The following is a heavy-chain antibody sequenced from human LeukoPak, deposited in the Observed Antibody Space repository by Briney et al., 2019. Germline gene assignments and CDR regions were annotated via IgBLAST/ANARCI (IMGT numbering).Heavy chain of an antibody. V-gene: IGHV3-30*18. CDR2: ISYDGSNK. D-gene: IGHD5-12*01. Sequence: PGRSLRLSCAASGFTFSSYGMHWVRQAPGKGLEWVAVISYDGSNKYYADSVKGRFTISRDNSKNTLYLQMNSLRAEDTAVYYCAKEENIVASNHPRDYFDYWGQGTLVTVSS. CDR3: AKEENIVASNHPRDYFDY. J-gene: IGHJ4*02. CDR1: GFTFSSYG.